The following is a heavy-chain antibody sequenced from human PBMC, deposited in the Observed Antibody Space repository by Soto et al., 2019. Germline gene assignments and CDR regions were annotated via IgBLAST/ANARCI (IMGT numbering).Heavy chain of an antibody. D-gene: IGHD3-3*01. CDR2: INHSGST. V-gene: IGHV4-34*01. J-gene: IGHJ4*02. CDR3: ARDRVTYYDFWSGYPTFDY. CDR1: GGSFSGYY. Sequence: PSETLSLTCAVYGGSFSGYYWSWIRQPPGKGLEWIGEINHSGSTNYNPSLKSRVTISVDTSKNQFSLKLSSVTAADTAVYFCARDRVTYYDFWSGYPTFDYWGQGTLVTVSS.